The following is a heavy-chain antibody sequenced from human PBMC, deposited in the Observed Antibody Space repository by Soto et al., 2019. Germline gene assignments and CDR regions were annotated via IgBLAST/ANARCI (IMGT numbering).Heavy chain of an antibody. D-gene: IGHD3-10*01. CDR2: IIPILGIA. V-gene: IGHV1-69*02. CDR1: GGTFSSYT. CDR3: ARPGSGSYYKFSMDV. Sequence: QVQLVQSGAEVKKPGSSVKVSCKASGGTFSSYTISWVRQAPGQGLEWMGRIIPILGIANYAQKFQGRVTITADKSTSTAYMELSSLRSEDTAVYYCARPGSGSYYKFSMDVWGKGTTVTVSS. J-gene: IGHJ6*03.